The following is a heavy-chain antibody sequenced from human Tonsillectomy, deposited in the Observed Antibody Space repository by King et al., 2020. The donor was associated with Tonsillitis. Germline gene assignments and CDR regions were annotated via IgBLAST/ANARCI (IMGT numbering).Heavy chain of an antibody. D-gene: IGHD3-10*01. J-gene: IGHJ4*02. CDR1: GGSISSSSYY. V-gene: IGHV4-39*07. CDR2: IYYSGST. Sequence: QLQESGPGLVKPSETLSLTCTVSGGSISSSSYYWGWIRQPPGKGLEWIGSIYYSGSTYYNPSLKSRVTISVDTSKNQFSLKLSSVTAADTAVYYCAGRGIPGFGGLRDLFDYWGQDPLAPVPS. CDR3: AGRGIPGFGGLRDLFDY.